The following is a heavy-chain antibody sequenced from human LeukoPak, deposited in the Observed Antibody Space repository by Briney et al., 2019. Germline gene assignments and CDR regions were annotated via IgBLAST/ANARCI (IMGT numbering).Heavy chain of an antibody. CDR2: IYFSGSA. D-gene: IGHD6-13*01. V-gene: IGHV4-4*07. J-gene: IGHJ2*01. CDR3: ARDLITAAGTNFDL. Sequence: PSETLSLTRAVSGGSINNYYWGWIRQPAGKGLEWIGRIYFSGSAIYNPSLESRVTMSVDTSKNQFSLKLSSVTAADTAVYYCARDLITAAGTNFDLWGRGTLVTVSS. CDR1: GGSINNYY.